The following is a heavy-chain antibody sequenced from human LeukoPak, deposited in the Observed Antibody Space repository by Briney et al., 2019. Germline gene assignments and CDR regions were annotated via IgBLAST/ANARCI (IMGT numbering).Heavy chain of an antibody. CDR1: GFTFSSYA. D-gene: IGHD3-22*01. J-gene: IGHJ5*02. CDR2: ISGSGGST. CDR3: AKDPNYYDSSGYYH. Sequence: PGASLRLSCAASGFTFSSYAMSWVRQAPGKGLEWVSAISGSGGSTYYADSVKGRFTISRDNSKNTLYLQMNSQRAEDTAVYYCAKDPNYYDSSGYYHWGQGTLVTVSS. V-gene: IGHV3-23*01.